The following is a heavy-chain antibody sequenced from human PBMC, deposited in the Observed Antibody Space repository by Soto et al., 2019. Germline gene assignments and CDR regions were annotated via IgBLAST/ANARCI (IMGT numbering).Heavy chain of an antibody. CDR2: IIPILGIA. D-gene: IGHD1-26*01. V-gene: IGHV1-69*02. J-gene: IGHJ4*02. Sequence: SVKVSCKASGGTFSSYSISWVRQAPGQGLEWMGRIIPILGIANYAQKFQGRVTITADKSTSTAYMELSSLRSEDTAVYYCAFPSSSEAFDYWGQGTLVTVSS. CDR1: GGTFSSYS. CDR3: AFPSSSEAFDY.